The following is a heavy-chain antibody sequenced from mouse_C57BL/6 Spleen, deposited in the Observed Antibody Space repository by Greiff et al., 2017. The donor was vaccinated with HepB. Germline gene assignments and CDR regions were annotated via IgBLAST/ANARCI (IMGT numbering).Heavy chain of an antibody. CDR2: IHPNSGST. V-gene: IGHV1-64*01. J-gene: IGHJ1*03. CDR3: APITTVVAEYFDV. D-gene: IGHD1-1*01. Sequence: QVQLQQSGAELVKPGASVKLSCKASGYTFTSYWMHWVKQRPGQGLEWIGMIHPNSGSTNYNEKFKSKATLTVDKSSSTAYMQLSSLTSEDSAVYYCAPITTVVAEYFDVWGTGTTVTVSS. CDR1: GYTFTSYW.